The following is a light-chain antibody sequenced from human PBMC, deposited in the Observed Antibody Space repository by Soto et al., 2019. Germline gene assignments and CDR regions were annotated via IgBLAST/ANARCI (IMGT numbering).Light chain of an antibody. J-gene: IGKJ4*01. V-gene: IGKV1-9*01. CDR1: QSTSSY. Sequence: DIQMTQSPSSLSASVGDRVTITCRASQSTSSYLNWYQQKPGKAPKLLIYAASTLQSGVPSRFSGSGSGTEFTLIISSLQPEDFATYYCQQLNSYPLTFGGGTKVEIK. CDR2: AAS. CDR3: QQLNSYPLT.